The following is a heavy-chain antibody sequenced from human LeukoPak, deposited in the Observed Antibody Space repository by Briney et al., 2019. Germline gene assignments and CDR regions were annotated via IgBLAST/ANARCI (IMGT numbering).Heavy chain of an antibody. J-gene: IGHJ4*02. Sequence: PSETLSLTCTVSGGSIRSYYWSWIRQPPGKELEWIGYIYYSGSTNYNPSLKSRVTISVDTSKNQFSLKLSSVTAADTAVYYCARESFAARWDWGQGTLVTVSS. D-gene: IGHD6-6*01. CDR2: IYYSGST. CDR3: ARESFAARWD. CDR1: GGSIRSYY. V-gene: IGHV4-59*01.